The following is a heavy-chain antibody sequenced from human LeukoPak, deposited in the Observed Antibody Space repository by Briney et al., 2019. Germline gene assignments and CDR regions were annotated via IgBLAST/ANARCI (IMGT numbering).Heavy chain of an antibody. CDR2: IKQDGSEK. D-gene: IGHD6-13*01. J-gene: IGHJ4*02. V-gene: IGHV3-7*01. CDR1: GFTFSSYW. Sequence: GGSLRLSCTASGFTFSSYWMTWVRQAPGKGLEWVANIKQDGSEKYYVDSVKGRFTISRDNAKNSLYLQMNSLRAEDTAVYYCARGPLTFPIAATYWGQGTLVTVSS. CDR3: ARGPLTFPIAATY.